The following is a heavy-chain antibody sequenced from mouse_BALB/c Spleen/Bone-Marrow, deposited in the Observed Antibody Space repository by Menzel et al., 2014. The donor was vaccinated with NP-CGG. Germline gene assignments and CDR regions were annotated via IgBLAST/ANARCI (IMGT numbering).Heavy chain of an antibody. D-gene: IGHD6-1*01. Sequence: LQQSGSELVRPGASVKLSCKASGYTFXSYWMHWVRQRPGQGLEWIGNIYPGSGSNNYDEKFKSKATLTVDTSSSTAYMQLSSLTSEDSAVYYCTRGDLRYAMDYWGQGTSVTVSS. CDR2: IYPGSGSN. CDR1: GYTFXSYW. V-gene: IGHV1S22*01. CDR3: TRGDLRYAMDY. J-gene: IGHJ4*01.